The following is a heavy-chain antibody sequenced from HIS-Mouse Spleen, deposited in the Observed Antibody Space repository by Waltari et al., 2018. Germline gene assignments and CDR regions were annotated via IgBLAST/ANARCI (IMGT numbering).Heavy chain of an antibody. Sequence: QVQLVESGGGVVQPGRSLRLPCAAAVFTFRSYGMHWVRPATGKGLEWVAVISYDGSNKYYADSVKGRFTISRDNSKNTLYLQMNSLRAEDTAVYYCAKDKHHAFDYWGQGTLVTVSS. CDR2: ISYDGSNK. CDR1: VFTFRSYG. J-gene: IGHJ4*02. CDR3: AKDKHHAFDY. V-gene: IGHV3-30*18.